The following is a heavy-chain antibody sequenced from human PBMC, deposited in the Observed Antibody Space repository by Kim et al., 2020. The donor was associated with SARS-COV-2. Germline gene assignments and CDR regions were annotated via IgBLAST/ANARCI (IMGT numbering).Heavy chain of an antibody. J-gene: IGHJ4*02. D-gene: IGHD6-13*01. CDR2: IYYSGST. CDR1: GGSISSYY. V-gene: IGHV4-59*13. CDR3: ARASRGAATYYFDY. Sequence: SETLSLTCTVSGGSISSYYWSWIRQPPGKGLEWIGYIYYSGSTNYNPSLKSRVTISVDTSKNQFSLKLSSVTAAGTAVYYCARASRGAATYYFDYWGQGTLVTVSS.